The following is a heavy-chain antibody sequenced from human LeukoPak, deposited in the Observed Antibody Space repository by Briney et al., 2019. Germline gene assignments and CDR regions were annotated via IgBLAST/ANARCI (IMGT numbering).Heavy chain of an antibody. CDR2: IWYDGSNK. Sequence: GGSLRLSCAASGFTFSSYGMHWVRQAPGKGPEWVAVIWYDGSNKYYADSVKGRFTISRDNSKNTLYLQMNSLRAEDTAVYYCARDSHAVGATFFDYWGQGTLVTVSS. J-gene: IGHJ4*02. D-gene: IGHD1-26*01. CDR3: ARDSHAVGATFFDY. V-gene: IGHV3-33*01. CDR1: GFTFSSYG.